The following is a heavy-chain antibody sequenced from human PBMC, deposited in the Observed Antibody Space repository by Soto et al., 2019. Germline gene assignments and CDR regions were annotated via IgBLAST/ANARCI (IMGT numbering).Heavy chain of an antibody. Sequence: DVQLLESGGGLVQPGGSLRLSCATSGFTFGNYGRNWVRQAPGKGLEWVSGISGGGGNTYYADSVKGRFTITRDPSKNTVFLEMNSLRAEDTAVYYCAKGFIVVVTVLRPDDAFDVWGQGTLVTVSS. D-gene: IGHD2-21*02. V-gene: IGHV3-23*01. CDR1: GFTFGNYG. CDR2: ISGGGGNT. CDR3: AKGFIVVVTVLRPDDAFDV. J-gene: IGHJ3*01.